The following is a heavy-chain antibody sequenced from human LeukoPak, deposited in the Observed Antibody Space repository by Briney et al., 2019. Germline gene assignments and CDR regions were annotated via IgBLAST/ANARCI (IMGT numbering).Heavy chain of an antibody. CDR1: GYSFTSYW. CDR2: IDPSDSYT. V-gene: IGHV5-10-1*01. D-gene: IGHD3-16*01. J-gene: IGHJ4*02. CDR3: ARRAITFGGVGY. Sequence: GESLKISCKGSGYSFTSYWISWVRQMPGKGLEWMGRIDPSDSYTNYSPSFQGHVTISVDKSISTAYLQWTSLKASDTAMYYCARRAITFGGVGYWGQGTLVTVPS.